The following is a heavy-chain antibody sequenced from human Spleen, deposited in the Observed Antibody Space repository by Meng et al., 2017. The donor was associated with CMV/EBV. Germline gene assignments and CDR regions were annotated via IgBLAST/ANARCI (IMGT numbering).Heavy chain of an antibody. J-gene: IGHJ3*02. CDR2: ISTTSSLI. Sequence: GESLKISCAASGFTFSSFSMNWVRQAPGRGLEWVASISTTSSLIYYADSVRGRFTISRDNAKKSLDLQLNSLRLEDTAVYYSARDGEYCSSTTCSYDAFDIWGQGTMVTVSS. D-gene: IGHD2-2*01. V-gene: IGHV3-21*01. CDR3: ARDGEYCSSTTCSYDAFDI. CDR1: GFTFSSFS.